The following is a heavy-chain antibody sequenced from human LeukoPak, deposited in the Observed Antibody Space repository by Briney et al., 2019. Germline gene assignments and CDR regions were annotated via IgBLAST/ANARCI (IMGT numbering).Heavy chain of an antibody. CDR3: AKDYIRSTLPRRQYFQH. V-gene: IGHV3-30*02. CDR1: GFTFSSYG. J-gene: IGHJ1*01. CDR2: IRYEGSNK. Sequence: GGSLRLSCAASGFTFSSYGMHWVCQAPGKGLEWVAFIRYEGSNKYYADPVKGRFTISRDNSKNTLYLQMNSLRAEDTAVYYCAKDYIRSTLPRRQYFQHWGQGTLVTVSS. D-gene: IGHD2/OR15-2a*01.